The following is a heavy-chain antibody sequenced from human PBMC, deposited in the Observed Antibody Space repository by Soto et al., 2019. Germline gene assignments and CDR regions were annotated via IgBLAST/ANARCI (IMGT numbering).Heavy chain of an antibody. V-gene: IGHV1-46*01. CDR3: ARGIGITMIVVVSGIAFDI. J-gene: IGHJ3*02. CDR1: GYTCTSYY. Sequence: GASVKVSCKASGYTCTSYYMHWVRQAPGQGLEWMGIINPSGGSTSYAQKFQGRVTMTRDTSTSTVYMELSSLRSEDTAVYYCARGIGITMIVVVSGIAFDIWGQGTMVTVSS. CDR2: INPSGGST. D-gene: IGHD3-22*01.